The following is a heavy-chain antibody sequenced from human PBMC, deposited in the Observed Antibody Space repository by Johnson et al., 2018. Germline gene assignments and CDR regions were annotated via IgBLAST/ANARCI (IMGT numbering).Heavy chain of an antibody. Sequence: EVQLVESGGGLVKPGGSLRLSCAASGFTFSNAWMSWVRQAPGKGLEWVGRIKSKTDGGTRDYAAPVKGRFTISRDESKNTLYLQLNILKTEDTAVYYCTTGRLGAFDIWGQGTMVTVSS. CDR1: GFTFSNAW. D-gene: IGHD3-9*01. CDR2: IKSKTDGGTR. J-gene: IGHJ3*02. V-gene: IGHV3-15*01. CDR3: TTGRLGAFDI.